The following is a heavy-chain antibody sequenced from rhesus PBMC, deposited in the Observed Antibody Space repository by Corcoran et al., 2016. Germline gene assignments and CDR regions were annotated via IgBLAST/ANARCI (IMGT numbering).Heavy chain of an antibody. CDR2: IYGSGSST. V-gene: IGHV4-169*01. CDR3: ARTYDDSGSYYPSWFDS. CDR1: GGSISSSY. Sequence: QLQLQESGPGLVKPSETLSVTCAVSGGSISSSYCSWIRRAPGKGLEWIGYIYGSGSSTNYNPSLKGRGTLSVDTSKNQLSLKLSSVTTADTAVYYRARTYDDSGSYYPSWFDSGGQGVLVTVSS. D-gene: IGHD3-16*01. J-gene: IGHJ4*01.